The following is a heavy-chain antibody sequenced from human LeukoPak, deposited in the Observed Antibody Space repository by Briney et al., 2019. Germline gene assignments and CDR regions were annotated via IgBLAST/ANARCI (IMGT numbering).Heavy chain of an antibody. D-gene: IGHD2-8*01. V-gene: IGHV3-7*01. Sequence: GGSLRLSCAASGFTFRSYWMSWVRQAPGKGLEWVADIKQDGSETYYVDSVRGRFTISRDNAKNSLYLQMNSLRVEDTAVYSRARVTTNRWFDPWGQGTLVTVSS. CDR1: GFTFRSYW. CDR2: IKQDGSET. CDR3: ARVTTNRWFDP. J-gene: IGHJ5*02.